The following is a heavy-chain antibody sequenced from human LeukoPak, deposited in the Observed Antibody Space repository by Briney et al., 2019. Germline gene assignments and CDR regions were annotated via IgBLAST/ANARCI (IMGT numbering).Heavy chain of an antibody. D-gene: IGHD3-3*01. CDR3: ARTIYYYYYMDV. CDR2: IYYTGST. J-gene: IGHJ6*03. V-gene: IGHV4-59*01. CDR1: GGSISTYY. Sequence: SETLSLTCTVSGGSISTYYWSWIRQPPGKGLEWIGHIYYTGSTNYNPSLKSRVTISVDTSKNQFSLKLSSVTAADTAVYYCARTIYYYYYMDVWGKGTTVTISS.